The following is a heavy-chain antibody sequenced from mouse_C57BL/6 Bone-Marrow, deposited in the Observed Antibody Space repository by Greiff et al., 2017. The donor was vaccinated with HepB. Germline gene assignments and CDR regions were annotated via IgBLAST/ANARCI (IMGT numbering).Heavy chain of an antibody. Sequence: VKLQESGAELVRPGTSVKVSCKASGYAFTNYLIEWVKQRPGQGLEWIGVINPGSGGTNYNEKFKGKATLTADKSSSTAYMQLSSLTSEDSAVYFCARPYGSSYEGFAYWGQGTLVTVSA. CDR2: INPGSGGT. CDR3: ARPYGSSYEGFAY. V-gene: IGHV1-54*01. J-gene: IGHJ3*01. D-gene: IGHD1-1*01. CDR1: GYAFTNYL.